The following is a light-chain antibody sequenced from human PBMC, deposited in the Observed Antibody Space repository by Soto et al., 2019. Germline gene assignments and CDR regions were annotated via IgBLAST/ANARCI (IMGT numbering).Light chain of an antibody. CDR2: DAS. CDR3: QQRSNWPSLT. V-gene: IGKV3-11*01. CDR1: QSVGSY. Sequence: EIVLIQSPATLSLSPGERATLSCRASQSVGSYLAWYQHKPGQAPRLHISDASNRATGIPARFSGSGSETDFTLTISSLEPEDSAVYYCQQRSNWPSLTFGGGTKVEIK. J-gene: IGKJ4*01.